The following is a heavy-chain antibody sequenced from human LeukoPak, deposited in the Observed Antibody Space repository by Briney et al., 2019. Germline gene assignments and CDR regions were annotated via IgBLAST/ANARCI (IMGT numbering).Heavy chain of an antibody. CDR3: ASSSIAVASASAYYYYYMDV. CDR2: IYYSGST. D-gene: IGHD6-19*01. V-gene: IGHV4-59*01. CDR1: SGSISSYY. J-gene: IGHJ6*03. Sequence: SETLSLTCTVSSGSISSYYWSWIRHPPGKGLEWIGYIYYSGSTNYNPSLKSRVAISLDTSKNQFSLKLSSVTAADTAVYYCASSSIAVASASAYYYYYMDVWGKGTTVTVSS.